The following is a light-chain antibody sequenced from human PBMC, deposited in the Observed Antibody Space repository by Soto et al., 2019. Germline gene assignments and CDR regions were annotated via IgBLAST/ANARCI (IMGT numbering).Light chain of an antibody. Sequence: QSALTQPGSVSGSPGQSITISCSGTSRDVGAYNLVSWYQQRPGKAPKLLIYEVRNRPSGLSYRCSGSKSGNTASLTSSSLLPEDEADYFCSSFSSRNTVVFVGGTKVPVL. CDR1: SRDVGAYNL. CDR3: SSFSSRNTVV. CDR2: EVR. V-gene: IGLV2-14*01. J-gene: IGLJ2*01.